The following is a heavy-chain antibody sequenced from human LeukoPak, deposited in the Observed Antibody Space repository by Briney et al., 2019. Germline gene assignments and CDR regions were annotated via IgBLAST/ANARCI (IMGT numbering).Heavy chain of an antibody. D-gene: IGHD6-25*01. V-gene: IGHV4-59*12. J-gene: IGHJ4*02. CDR2: IYYSGST. CDR1: GGSISSYY. CDR3: AREHRLKIDY. Sequence: SETLSLTCTVSGGSISSYYWSWIRQPPGKGLEWIGYIYYSGSTNYNPSLKSRVTISVDTSKNQFSLKLSSVTAADTAVYYCAREHRLKIDYWGQGTLVTVSS.